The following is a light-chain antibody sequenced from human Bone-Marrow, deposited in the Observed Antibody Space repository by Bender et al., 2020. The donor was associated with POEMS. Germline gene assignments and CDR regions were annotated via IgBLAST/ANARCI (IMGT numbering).Light chain of an antibody. Sequence: QSALTQPASVSGSPGQSITISCTGTSSDVGGYNYVSWYQHHPGKAPKLMIYDVSNRPSGVSNRFSGSKSGNTASLTISGLQAEDEADYYCCSNTGFNTWVFGGGTKVTVL. CDR1: SSDVGGYNY. V-gene: IGLV2-14*03. J-gene: IGLJ3*02. CDR2: DVS. CDR3: CSNTGFNTWV.